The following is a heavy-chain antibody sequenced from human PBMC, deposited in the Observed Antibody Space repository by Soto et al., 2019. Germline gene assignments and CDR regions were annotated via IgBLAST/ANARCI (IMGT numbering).Heavy chain of an antibody. CDR1: GFNVSTYG. CDR3: ARVHSSSYHYFDY. Sequence: GGSLRLSCAPSGFNVSTYGMHWVRQAPGKGPEWVAVIWYDGTTQYYADSVKGRFTISRDHVKNTLYLQMNSLRAEDTAVYYCARVHSSSYHYFDYWGQGTLVTVSS. V-gene: IGHV3-33*01. D-gene: IGHD6-13*01. J-gene: IGHJ4*02. CDR2: IWYDGTTQ.